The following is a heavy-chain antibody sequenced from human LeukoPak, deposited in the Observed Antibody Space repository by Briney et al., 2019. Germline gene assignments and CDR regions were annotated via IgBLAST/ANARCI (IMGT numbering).Heavy chain of an antibody. D-gene: IGHD3-10*01. V-gene: IGHV3-7*01. CDR1: GFTFSSYW. CDR2: IKQDGSEK. CDR3: ARYSMVRGVRHFDY. J-gene: IGHJ4*02. Sequence: GGSLRLSCAASGFTFSSYWMSWVRQAPGKGLEWVANIKQDGSEKYYVDSVKGRFTISRGNAKNSLYLQMNSLRAEDTAVYYCARYSMVRGVRHFDYWGQGTLVTVSS.